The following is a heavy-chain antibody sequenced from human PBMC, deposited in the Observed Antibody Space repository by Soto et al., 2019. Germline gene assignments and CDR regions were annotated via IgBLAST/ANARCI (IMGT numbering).Heavy chain of an antibody. V-gene: IGHV3-72*01. Sequence: EVQLVESGGGLVQPGGSLRLSCETSGFSFSDHHMDWVRQAPGKGLEWIARIRSKAHSYTTYYAASVRDRVSISGDHSKNPLYLQMNSLKTEDTALYYCRRDSMRGGGFDYWGQGTLVTVSS. CDR1: GFSFSDHH. J-gene: IGHJ4*02. CDR3: RRDSMRGGGFDY. D-gene: IGHD3-16*01. CDR2: IRSKAHSYTT.